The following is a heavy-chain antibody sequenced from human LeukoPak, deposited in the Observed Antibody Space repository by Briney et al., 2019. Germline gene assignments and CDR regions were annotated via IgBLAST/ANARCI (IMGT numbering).Heavy chain of an antibody. V-gene: IGHV1-8*03. J-gene: IGHJ3*01. CDR2: MNPNSGNT. Sequence: ASVKVSCKASGYSFTSYDINWVRQAPGQGLEWMGWMNPNSGNTGYAQNFQGRVTITRGTSISTAYMELSSLRSEDTAVYYCVRLAVRGVIGPWGQGTMVTVSS. CDR1: GYSFTSYD. D-gene: IGHD3-10*01. CDR3: VRLAVRGVIGP.